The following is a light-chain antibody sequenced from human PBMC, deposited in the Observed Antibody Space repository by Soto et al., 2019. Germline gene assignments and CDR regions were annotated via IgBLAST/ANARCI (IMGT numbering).Light chain of an antibody. CDR3: MQDTHCPGT. CDR1: QSLVHGDGNTY. Sequence: DIVMTQTPLSSPVTLGQPASISCRSSQSLVHGDGNTYLSWLQQRPGQPPRLLIYKISKRSSGVTDSFSGSGAVTDFTPKISKVEADAVGVYYCMQDTHCPGTFGQRTRLEIK. V-gene: IGKV2-24*01. J-gene: IGKJ2*01. CDR2: KIS.